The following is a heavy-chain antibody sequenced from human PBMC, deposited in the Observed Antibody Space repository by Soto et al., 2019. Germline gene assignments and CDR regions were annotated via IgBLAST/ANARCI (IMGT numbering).Heavy chain of an antibody. V-gene: IGHV4-39*01. Sequence: SETLSLTCTVSGGSIYRSGYYWGWIRQPPGRGMEWIGNIDYNGVTYSNPSLKSRVTISRDTSKNQFSLKLTSVTAADTALYYCGKVLVGATGHTDSDSWGPGTLVTVSS. CDR3: GKVLVGATGHTDSDS. CDR2: IDYNGVT. CDR1: GGSIYRSGYY. J-gene: IGHJ4*02. D-gene: IGHD2-15*01.